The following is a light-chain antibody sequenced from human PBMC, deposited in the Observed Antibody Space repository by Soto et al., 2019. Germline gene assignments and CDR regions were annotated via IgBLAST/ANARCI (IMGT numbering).Light chain of an antibody. J-gene: IGKJ2*01. V-gene: IGKV3-15*01. CDR1: QIDDIN. Sequence: DILMTQSPATLSVSPGERVTLSCRASQIDDINLAWYQQKPGHAPRLLIYGASVRAKGVPARFSGSGSGTEFTLTINSLQSEDFAVYYCHQYNKWPLYTFGQGTKLEIK. CDR2: GAS. CDR3: HQYNKWPLYT.